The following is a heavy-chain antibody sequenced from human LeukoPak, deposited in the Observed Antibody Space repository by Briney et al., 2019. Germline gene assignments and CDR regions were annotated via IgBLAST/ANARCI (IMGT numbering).Heavy chain of an antibody. J-gene: IGHJ3*02. D-gene: IGHD1-26*01. CDR1: GGSISSYY. CDR3: ARHRLVGADAFDI. Sequence: PSETLSLTCTVSGGSISSYYWSWIRQPPGKGLEWIGYIYYSGSTNYNPSLKSRVTISVDTSKNQFSLKLSSVTAADTAVYYCARHRLVGADAFDIWGQGIMVTVSS. V-gene: IGHV4-59*08. CDR2: IYYSGST.